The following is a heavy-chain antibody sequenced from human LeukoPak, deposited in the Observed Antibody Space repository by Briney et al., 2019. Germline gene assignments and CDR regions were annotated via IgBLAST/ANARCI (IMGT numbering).Heavy chain of an antibody. CDR3: ARSEVFSDYGYLDY. Sequence: SETLSLTCTVSGGSITSYYWSWIRQPAVKGLEWIGRIYTSGRTNYHPSLRSRVTMSVDTSKNQFSLKLSSVTAADTAIYYCARSEVFSDYGYLDYWGQGTLVTVSS. CDR1: GGSITSYY. CDR2: IYTSGRT. J-gene: IGHJ4*02. D-gene: IGHD4/OR15-4a*01. V-gene: IGHV4-4*07.